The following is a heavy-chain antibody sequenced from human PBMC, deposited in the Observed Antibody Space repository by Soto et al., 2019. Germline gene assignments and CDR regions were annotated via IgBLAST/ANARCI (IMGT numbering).Heavy chain of an antibody. CDR1: GGTFSSYA. CDR2: IIPIFGTA. CDR3: ARVASPRGYYYNDAFDI. V-gene: IGHV1-69*13. D-gene: IGHD3-22*01. Sequence: GASVKVSCKASGGTFSSYAISWVRQAPGQGLEWMGGIIPIFGTANYAQKFQGRVTITADESTSTAYMELSSLRSEDTAVYYCARVASPRGYYYNDAFDIWGQGTMVTVSS. J-gene: IGHJ3*02.